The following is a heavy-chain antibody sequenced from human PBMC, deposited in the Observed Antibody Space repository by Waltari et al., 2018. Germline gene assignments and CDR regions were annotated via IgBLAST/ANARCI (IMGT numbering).Heavy chain of an antibody. Sequence: EVQLVETGGGLIQPGGSLRLSCAASGFTVSSNYMSWVRQAPGQGREWVSVLYSGGSTYYADSVKGRFTISRDNSKNTLYLQMNSLRAEDTAVYYCARDKRYSSSTENYYYYGMDVWGQGTTVTVSS. CDR3: ARDKRYSSSTENYYYYGMDV. V-gene: IGHV3-53*02. D-gene: IGHD6-6*01. CDR2: LYSGGST. CDR1: GFTVSSNY. J-gene: IGHJ6*02.